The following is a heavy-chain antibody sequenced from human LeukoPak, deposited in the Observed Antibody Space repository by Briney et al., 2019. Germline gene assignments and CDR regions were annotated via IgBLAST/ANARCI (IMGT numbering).Heavy chain of an antibody. V-gene: IGHV3-30*01. J-gene: IGHJ6*03. CDR3: ASGPLRGYCSGGSCYFQASNSYYYYYMDV. Sequence: GGSLRLSCAASGFTFSSYAMHWVRQAPAKGLEGVAVISYDGSNKYYADSVKGRFTISRDNYKNTLYLQMNSMRAEDTAVYYCASGPLRGYCSGGSCYFQASNSYYYYYMDVWGKGTTVTVSS. CDR2: ISYDGSNK. CDR1: GFTFSSYA. D-gene: IGHD2-15*01.